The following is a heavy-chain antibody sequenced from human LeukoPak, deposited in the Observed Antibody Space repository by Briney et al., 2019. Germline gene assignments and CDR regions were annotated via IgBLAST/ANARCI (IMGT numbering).Heavy chain of an antibody. CDR1: GASINSYW. CDR3: ATHALFEPDNHSYLFDP. Sequence: SETLSLTCSVSGASINSYWWSWIRQPPGRGLEWIAYIHYSGGTNYNPSLKSRVTISLDTSKNQVSLMLTSVTAADTAVYFCATHALFEPDNHSYLFDPWGQGTVVPLFS. J-gene: IGHJ5*02. D-gene: IGHD1-14*01. CDR2: IHYSGGT. V-gene: IGHV4-59*08.